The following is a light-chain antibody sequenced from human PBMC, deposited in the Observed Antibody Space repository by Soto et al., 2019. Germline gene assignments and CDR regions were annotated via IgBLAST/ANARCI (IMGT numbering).Light chain of an antibody. Sequence: QSALTQPASVSGSPGQSITISCTGTSSDVGGYNYVSWYQQHPGKAPKLIIYEVSNRPSGVSNLFSGSKSGNTASLTISRLQAEDEADYYCNAYTSKSTGVFGTGTKLTVL. CDR2: EVS. J-gene: IGLJ1*01. CDR3: NAYTSKSTGV. CDR1: SSDVGGYNY. V-gene: IGLV2-14*01.